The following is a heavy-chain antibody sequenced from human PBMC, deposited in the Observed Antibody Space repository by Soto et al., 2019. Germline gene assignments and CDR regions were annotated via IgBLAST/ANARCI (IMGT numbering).Heavy chain of an antibody. CDR3: ARALILTGYYIHDAFDI. D-gene: IGHD3-9*01. J-gene: IGHJ3*02. CDR2: IYYSGST. Sequence: ETLSFTCTDSGGSISSYYWSWIRQPPGKGLEWIGYIYYSGSTNYNPSLKSRVTISVDTSKNQFSLKLSSVTAADTAVYYCARALILTGYYIHDAFDIWGQGTMVS. V-gene: IGHV4-59*13. CDR1: GGSISSYY.